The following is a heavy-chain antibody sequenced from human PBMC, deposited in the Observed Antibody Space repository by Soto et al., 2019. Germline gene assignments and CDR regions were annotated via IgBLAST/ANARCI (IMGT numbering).Heavy chain of an antibody. CDR3: ARRGAMIVASDAFDI. D-gene: IGHD3-22*01. CDR2: IYYSGST. J-gene: IGHJ3*02. CDR1: GGSISSYY. Sequence: SETLSLTCTVSGGSISSYYWSWIRQPPGKGLEWIGYIYYSGSTNYNPSLKSRVTISVDTSKNQFSLKLSSVTAADTAVYYCARRGAMIVASDAFDIWGQGTMVTVSS. V-gene: IGHV4-59*08.